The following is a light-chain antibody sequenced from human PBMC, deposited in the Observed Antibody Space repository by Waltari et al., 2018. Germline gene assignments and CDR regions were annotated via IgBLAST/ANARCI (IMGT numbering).Light chain of an antibody. CDR2: GNS. Sequence: QSVLTQPPSVSGAPGQRVTISCTGSSSNIGAGYDVHWYQQLPGKAPKLLIYGNSNRPSGVPDRFSGSKSGTSASLAITGLQAEDEADYYCQSYDSSLSGSVFGGGTKLTVL. CDR1: SSNIGAGYD. J-gene: IGLJ3*02. CDR3: QSYDSSLSGSV. V-gene: IGLV1-40*01.